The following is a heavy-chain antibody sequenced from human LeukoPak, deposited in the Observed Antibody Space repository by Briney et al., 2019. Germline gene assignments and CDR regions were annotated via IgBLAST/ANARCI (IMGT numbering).Heavy chain of an antibody. V-gene: IGHV4-59*01. CDR3: ARVSWPGRGSRFAR. J-gene: IGHJ5*02. CDR1: GDSISSYS. Sequence: SETLSLTCTVSGDSISSYSWSWIRQPPGKGLEWIGYISSSGSTNYSPSLKSRVTISVDTSKNQFSLKLSSVTAADTAVYYCARVSWPGRGSRFARWGQGTLVTVSS. CDR2: ISSSGST. D-gene: IGHD3-16*01.